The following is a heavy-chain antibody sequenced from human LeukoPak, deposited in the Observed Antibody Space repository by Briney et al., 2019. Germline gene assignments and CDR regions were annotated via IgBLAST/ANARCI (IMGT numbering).Heavy chain of an antibody. CDR1: GGSFSGYY. J-gene: IGHJ6*03. V-gene: IGHV4-34*01. CDR3: ARSLGTSHNYYYYMDV. CDR2: INHSGST. D-gene: IGHD2-2*01. Sequence: SETLSLTCAVYGGSFSGYYWSWIRQPPGKGLEWIGEINHSGSTNYNPSLKSRVTISVDTSKNQFSLKLSSVTAADTAVYYCARSLGTSHNYYYYMDVWGKGTTVTVSS.